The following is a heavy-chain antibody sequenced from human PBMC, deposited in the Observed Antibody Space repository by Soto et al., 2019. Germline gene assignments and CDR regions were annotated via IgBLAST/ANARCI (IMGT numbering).Heavy chain of an antibody. CDR3: ARARKYSSGWYVTYYYYGMDV. Sequence: PGGSLRLSCAASGFTFSSYGMHWVRQAPGKGLEWVAVIWYDGSNKYYADSVKGRFTISRDNSKNTLYLQMNSLRAEDTAVYYCARARKYSSGWYVTYYYYGMDVWGQGTTVTVSS. D-gene: IGHD6-19*01. CDR1: GFTFSSYG. CDR2: IWYDGSNK. J-gene: IGHJ6*02. V-gene: IGHV3-33*01.